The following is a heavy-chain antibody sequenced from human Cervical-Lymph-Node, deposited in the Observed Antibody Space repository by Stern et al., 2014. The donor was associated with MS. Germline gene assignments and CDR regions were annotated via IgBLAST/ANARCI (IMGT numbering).Heavy chain of an antibody. V-gene: IGHV4-59*01. CDR2: IYSSEYA. CDR3: ARDSLYSKSALDY. Sequence: QLQLQESGPGLVKPSETLSLTCTVSGGSIRSYYWSWIRQPPGKGLEWIGDIYSSEYADYNPSRKSRVTISVDTSKNQFSLKLNSVTAADTSVYYCARDSLYSKSALDYWGQGTLVTVSS. J-gene: IGHJ4*02. CDR1: GGSIRSYY. D-gene: IGHD4-11*01.